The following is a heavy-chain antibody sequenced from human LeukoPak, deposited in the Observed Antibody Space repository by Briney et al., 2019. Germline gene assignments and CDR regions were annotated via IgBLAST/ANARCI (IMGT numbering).Heavy chain of an antibody. CDR2: INFDGSST. V-gene: IGHV3-74*01. Sequence: AGGSLRLSCAASGFTFSSRWMHWVRQAPGKGLVWVSRINFDGSSTDYADSVKGRFTISRDNSKNTLFLHMNSLRAEDTAVYYCARGGGSPYYYYGMDVWGQGTTVTVSS. CDR1: GFTFSSRW. CDR3: ARGGGSPYYYYGMDV. J-gene: IGHJ6*02. D-gene: IGHD1-26*01.